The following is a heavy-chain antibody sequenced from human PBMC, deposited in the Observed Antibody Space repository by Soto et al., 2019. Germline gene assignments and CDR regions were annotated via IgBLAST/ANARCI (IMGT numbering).Heavy chain of an antibody. Sequence: SETLSLTCTVSGDSISSSDSHWGWTRQPPGKGLEYIGSVYYGGAIFYSGNIYYNPSLKSRVTISVDTSKNQFSLRLSSVTAADTGVYYCVRYDRINMKPYSPEGFHIWGQGTMVTVSS. V-gene: IGHV4-39*01. CDR1: GDSISSSDSH. CDR3: VRYDRINMKPYSPEGFHI. J-gene: IGHJ3*02. D-gene: IGHD3-3*02. CDR2: VYYGGAIFYSGNI.